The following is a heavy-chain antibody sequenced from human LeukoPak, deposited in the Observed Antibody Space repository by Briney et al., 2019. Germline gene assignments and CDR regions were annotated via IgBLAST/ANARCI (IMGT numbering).Heavy chain of an antibody. J-gene: IGHJ4*02. CDR1: GFTFSSYG. V-gene: IGHV3-33*01. CDR2: IWYDGSNK. D-gene: IGHD3-10*01. Sequence: GGSLRLSCAASGFTFSSYGMHWVRQAPGKGLEWVAVIWYDGSNKYYADSVKGRFTISRDNSKNTLYLQMNSLRAEDTAVYYCARDRRITMVRGALDYWGQGTLLTVPS. CDR3: ARDRRITMVRGALDY.